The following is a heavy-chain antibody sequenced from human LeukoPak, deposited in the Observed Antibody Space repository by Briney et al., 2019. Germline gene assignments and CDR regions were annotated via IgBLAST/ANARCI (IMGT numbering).Heavy chain of an antibody. J-gene: IGHJ4*02. CDR1: GFSVSNNY. CDR2: IFRGEGT. V-gene: IGHV3-66*01. CDR3: VGEVPGTTVYY. D-gene: IGHD4-17*01. Sequence: GGSLRLSCAASGFSVSNNYMSWVRQAPGKGLEWVSVIFRGEGTYYADSVKGRFTISRDSSQDTAYLQMNSLRAEDTAVYYCVGEVPGTTVYYWGQGTLVTVSS.